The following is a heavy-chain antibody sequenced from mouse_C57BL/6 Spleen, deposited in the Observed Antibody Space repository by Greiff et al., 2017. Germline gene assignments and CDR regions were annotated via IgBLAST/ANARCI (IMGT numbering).Heavy chain of an antibody. Sequence: QVQLQQSGAELAKPGASVKLSCKASGYTFTSYWMHWVKQRPGQGLEWIGYINPSSGYTKYNQKFKDKATLTADKSSSTAYMQLSSLTYEDSAVYYCARLTVGREGYFDYWGQGTTLTVSS. CDR3: ARLTVGREGYFDY. J-gene: IGHJ2*01. V-gene: IGHV1-7*01. CDR2: INPSSGYT. D-gene: IGHD4-1*01. CDR1: GYTFTSYW.